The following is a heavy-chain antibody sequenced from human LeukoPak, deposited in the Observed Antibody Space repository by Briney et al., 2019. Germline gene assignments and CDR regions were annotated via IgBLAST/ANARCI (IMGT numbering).Heavy chain of an antibody. CDR3: ARDRSGYANDAFDF. Sequence: RGSLRLSCAASGFTFSSYEMNLVRQAPGKGLEWVAVLSYGGTNKYYADSVKGRFTISRDNSKNTMFLQMNSLRAEDTAVYHCARDRSGYANDAFDFWGQGTMVTVSS. CDR1: GFTFSSYE. CDR2: LSYGGTNK. J-gene: IGHJ3*01. D-gene: IGHD3-3*01. V-gene: IGHV3-30*19.